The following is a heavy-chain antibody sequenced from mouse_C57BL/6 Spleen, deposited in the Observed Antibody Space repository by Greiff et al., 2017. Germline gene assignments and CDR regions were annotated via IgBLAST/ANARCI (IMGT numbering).Heavy chain of an antibody. V-gene: IGHV1-52*01. CDR1: GYTFTSYW. D-gene: IGHD1-1*01. J-gene: IGHJ2*01. CDR3: ARSGYYDPLDY. CDR2: IDPSDSET. Sequence: QVQLQQPGAELVRPGSSVKLSCKASGYTFTSYWMHWVKQRPIQGLEWIGNIDPSDSETHYNQKFKDKATLTVDKSSSTAYMQLSSLTSEDSAVYYCARSGYYDPLDYWGQGTTLTVSS.